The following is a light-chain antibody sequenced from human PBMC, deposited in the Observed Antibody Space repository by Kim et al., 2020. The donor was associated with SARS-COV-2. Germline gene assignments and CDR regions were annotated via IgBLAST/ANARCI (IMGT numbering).Light chain of an antibody. J-gene: IGLJ3*02. Sequence: GQSITISCTGTSSDVGDYDYDSWYQQHPGKAPKLMIYDVTKRPSGVSHRFSGSKSGNTASLTISGLQAEDGADYYCSSYTASSTWVFGGGTKVTVL. CDR3: SSYTASSTWV. CDR1: SSDVGDYDY. V-gene: IGLV2-14*04. CDR2: DVT.